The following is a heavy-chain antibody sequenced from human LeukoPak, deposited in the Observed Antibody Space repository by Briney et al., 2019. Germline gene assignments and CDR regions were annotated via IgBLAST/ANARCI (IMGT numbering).Heavy chain of an antibody. J-gene: IGHJ4*02. CDR3: ASHLSYYYDSSGYYRD. CDR1: GYTFTGYY. CDR2: INTNTGNP. V-gene: IGHV7-4-1*02. Sequence: GASVKVSCKASGYTFTGYYMHRVRQAPGQGLEWMGWINTNTGNPTYAQGFTGRFVFSLDTSVSTAYLQISSLKAEDTAVYYCASHLSYYYDSSGYYRDWGQGTLVTVSS. D-gene: IGHD3-22*01.